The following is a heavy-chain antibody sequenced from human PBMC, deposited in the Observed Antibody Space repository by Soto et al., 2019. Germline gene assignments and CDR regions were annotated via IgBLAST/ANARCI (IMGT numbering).Heavy chain of an antibody. Sequence: GGSLRLSCAASGFKFSSYAMSWVRQAPGKGLEWVSLISATGGGTYYADSVKGRFTISRDNSDNTLYLQVHSLRAEDTAVYYCAKDRRAGGNSAFYFDYWGQGAQVTVSS. CDR1: GFKFSSYA. CDR3: AKDRRAGGNSAFYFDY. J-gene: IGHJ4*02. CDR2: ISATGGGT. V-gene: IGHV3-23*01. D-gene: IGHD3-16*01.